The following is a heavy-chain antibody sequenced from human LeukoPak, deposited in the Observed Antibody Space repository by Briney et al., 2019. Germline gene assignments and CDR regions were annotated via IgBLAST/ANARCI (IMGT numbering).Heavy chain of an antibody. J-gene: IGHJ1*01. CDR3: ARVPRGYCSGGSCYTPGYFQH. CDR1: GYTFTGYY. CDR2: INPNSGGT. V-gene: IGHV1-2*02. Sequence: ASVKVSCKASGYTFTGYYMHWVRQAPGQGLEWMGWINPNSGGTNYAQKFQGRVTMTRDTSISTAYMELSRLRSDDTAVYYCARVPRGYCSGGSCYTPGYFQHWGQGTLVIVSS. D-gene: IGHD2-15*01.